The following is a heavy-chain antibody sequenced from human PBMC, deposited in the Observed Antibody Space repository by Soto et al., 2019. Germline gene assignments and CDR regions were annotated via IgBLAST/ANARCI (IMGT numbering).Heavy chain of an antibody. D-gene: IGHD3-10*01. CDR3: ARQTFTIAAGSYERSNWFDP. Sequence: PSETLSLTCTVSGGSITSSSHFWGWVRQPPGKGLEWIGTIYFTGNTYYTPSLKSRLTMSIDTSKNEFSLRLNSVTAADTAVYYCARQTFTIAAGSYERSNWFDPLGPGTLLTVSS. J-gene: IGHJ5*02. CDR2: IYFTGNT. V-gene: IGHV4-39*01. CDR1: GGSITSSSHF.